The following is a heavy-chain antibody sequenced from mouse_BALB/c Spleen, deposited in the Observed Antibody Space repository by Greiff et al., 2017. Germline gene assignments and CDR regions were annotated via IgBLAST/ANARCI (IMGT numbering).Heavy chain of an antibody. Sequence: EVQLVESGGGLVQPGGSRKLSCAASGFTFSSFGMHWVRQAPEKGLEWVAYISSGSSTIYYADTVKGRFTISRDNAKNTLYLQMSSLKSEDTAMYYCTRDYGNYGAMDYWGQGTSVTVSS. CDR3: TRDYGNYGAMDY. J-gene: IGHJ4*01. V-gene: IGHV5-17*02. CDR2: ISSGSSTI. D-gene: IGHD2-1*01. CDR1: GFTFSSFG.